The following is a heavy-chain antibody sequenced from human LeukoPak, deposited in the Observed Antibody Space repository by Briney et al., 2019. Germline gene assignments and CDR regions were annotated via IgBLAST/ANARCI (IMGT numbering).Heavy chain of an antibody. J-gene: IGHJ4*02. V-gene: IGHV3-74*01. Sequence: GGSLRLSCAASGFTFSSYCMHWVRQAPGKGLVWVSRINTDGSSTSYADSVKGRFTISRDNAKNTLYLQMNSLRAEDTAVYYCARTVPGYFFDYWGQGTLVTVSS. CDR3: ARTVPGYFFDY. CDR1: GFTFSSYC. D-gene: IGHD3-10*01. CDR2: INTDGSST.